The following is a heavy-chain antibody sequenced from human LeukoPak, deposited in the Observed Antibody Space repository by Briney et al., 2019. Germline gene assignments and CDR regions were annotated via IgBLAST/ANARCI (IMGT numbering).Heavy chain of an antibody. D-gene: IGHD6-19*01. Sequence: NSSETLSLTCTVSGGSISSGSYYWSWIRQPAGKGLEWIGRIYTSGSTNYNPSLKSRVTISVDTSKNQFSLKLSSVTAADTAVYYCARDQSSSCWNNWFDPWGQGTLVTVSS. J-gene: IGHJ5*02. CDR3: ARDQSSSCWNNWFDP. CDR1: GGSISSGSYY. CDR2: IYTSGST. V-gene: IGHV4-61*02.